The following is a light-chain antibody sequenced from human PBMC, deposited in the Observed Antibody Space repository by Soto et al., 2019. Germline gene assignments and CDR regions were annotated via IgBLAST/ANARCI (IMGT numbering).Light chain of an antibody. CDR3: LHQNSYLALS. CDR1: QSIRND. Sequence: DIQMTQSPSSLSASVGDRVTITYRASQSIRNDLGWYQQKSGKAPRRLIYAASTLQTGVPSRFSGSGSGREFTLTISGLQPEDFATYYCLHQNSYLALSFGGGTKVE. V-gene: IGKV1-17*01. CDR2: AAS. J-gene: IGKJ4*01.